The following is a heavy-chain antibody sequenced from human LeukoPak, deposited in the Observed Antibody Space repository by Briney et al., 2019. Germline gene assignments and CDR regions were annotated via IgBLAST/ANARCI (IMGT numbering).Heavy chain of an antibody. J-gene: IGHJ4*02. CDR2: INPNSGDT. Sequence: ASVKVSCKASEYTFTGYYMHWVRQAPGQGLEWMGWINPNSGDTKYAQKFQGRVTMTRDTSISTAYMELSRLSFDDTAMYYCATTGYCTAGSCPKFDYWGQGSLVTVST. V-gene: IGHV1-2*02. D-gene: IGHD2-15*01. CDR1: EYTFTGYY. CDR3: ATTGYCTAGSCPKFDY.